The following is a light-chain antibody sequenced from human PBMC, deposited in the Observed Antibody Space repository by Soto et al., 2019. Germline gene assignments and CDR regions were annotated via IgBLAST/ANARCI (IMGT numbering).Light chain of an antibody. CDR1: QSVFYSFNNKNY. CDR2: WAS. J-gene: IGKJ2*01. CDR3: QQHYVNPPT. Sequence: DIVLTQYPDSLAVSLGERAAINCTSDQSVFYSFNNKNYLVWYQQKQGQPPKKLIYWASSRESGVPDRFSGGGSGTHFTLTISSLQAEDVAVYYCQQHYVNPPTLGQGTKLEI. V-gene: IGKV4-1*01.